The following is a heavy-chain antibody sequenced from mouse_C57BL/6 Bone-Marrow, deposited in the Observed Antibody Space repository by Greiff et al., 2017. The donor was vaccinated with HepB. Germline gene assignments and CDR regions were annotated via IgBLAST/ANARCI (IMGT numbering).Heavy chain of an antibody. Sequence: QVQLQQPGAELVRPGSSVKLSCKASGYTFTSYWMEWVKQRPGQGLEWIGNIYPSDSENHYNQKFKDKATLTVDKSSSTAYMQLSSLTSEDSAVYYCALYDYDVGYWGQGTTLTVSS. D-gene: IGHD2-4*01. V-gene: IGHV1-61*01. CDR2: IYPSDSEN. CDR1: GYTFTSYW. CDR3: ALYDYDVGY. J-gene: IGHJ2*01.